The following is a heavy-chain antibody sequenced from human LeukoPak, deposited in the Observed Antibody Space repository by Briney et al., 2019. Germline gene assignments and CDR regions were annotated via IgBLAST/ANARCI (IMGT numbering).Heavy chain of an antibody. D-gene: IGHD3-10*01. CDR3: ARSRITMVRGVITCDAFDI. V-gene: IGHV4-59*01. Sequence: SETLSLTCTVSGGSISSYYWSWIRQPPGKGLEGIGHIYYSGSTNYNPSLMSQVTISVDTSKNQFSLKLNSVTATDTAVYYCARSRITMVRGVITCDAFDIWGRGPMVTVSS. CDR2: IYYSGST. J-gene: IGHJ3*02. CDR1: GGSISSYY.